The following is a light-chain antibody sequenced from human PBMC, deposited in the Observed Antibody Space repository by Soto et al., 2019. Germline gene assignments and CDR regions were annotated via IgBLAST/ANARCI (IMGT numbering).Light chain of an antibody. J-gene: IGKJ4*01. CDR2: GAS. Sequence: EIVLTQSPGTLSLSPGERATLSCRASQSLSSTYLAWYQQRPGQAPRLLIYGASSRATGSPDRFSGSGSGTDFTLTISRLEPEDFAVYYCQQYDSSPLTFGGGTKVESK. CDR3: QQYDSSPLT. CDR1: QSLSSTY. V-gene: IGKV3-20*01.